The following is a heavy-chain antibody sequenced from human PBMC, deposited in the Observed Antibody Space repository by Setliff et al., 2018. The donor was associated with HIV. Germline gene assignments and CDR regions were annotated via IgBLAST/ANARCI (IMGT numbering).Heavy chain of an antibody. CDR2: IYPGDSDT. Sequence: GESLTISCKGSGYSFTSYWIGWVRQMPGKGPEWMGIIYPGDSDTRYSPSFQGQVTISADKSISTAYLQWSSLKASDTAMYYCARQPQGYSYGLSYWGQGTLVTVSS. V-gene: IGHV5-51*01. CDR1: GYSFTSYW. CDR3: ARQPQGYSYGLSY. J-gene: IGHJ4*02. D-gene: IGHD5-18*01.